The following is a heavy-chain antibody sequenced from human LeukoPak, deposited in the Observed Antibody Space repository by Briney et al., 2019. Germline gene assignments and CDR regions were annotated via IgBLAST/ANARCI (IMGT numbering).Heavy chain of an antibody. CDR1: GGTFSSYA. Sequence: RASVKVSCKASGGTFSSYAISWVRQAPGQGLEWMGGIIPIFGTANYAQKFQGRVTITTDESTSTAYMELSSLRSEDTAVYYCARTIQYEYYMDVWGKGTTVTVSS. CDR3: ARTIQYEYYMDV. J-gene: IGHJ6*03. CDR2: IIPIFGTA. V-gene: IGHV1-69*05. D-gene: IGHD4-11*01.